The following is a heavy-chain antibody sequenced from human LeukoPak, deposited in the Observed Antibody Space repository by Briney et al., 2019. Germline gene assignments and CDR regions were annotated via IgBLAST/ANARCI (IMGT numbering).Heavy chain of an antibody. Sequence: ASVKVSCKASGYTFTGYYMHWVRQAPGQGLEWMGWINPNSGGTNYAQKFQGRVTMTRDTSISTAYMELSRLRSDDTAVYYCARVPSSGYDHRIFDYWGQGTLVTVSS. CDR3: ARVPSSGYDHRIFDY. CDR1: GYTFTGYY. V-gene: IGHV1-2*02. J-gene: IGHJ4*02. CDR2: INPNSGGT. D-gene: IGHD5-12*01.